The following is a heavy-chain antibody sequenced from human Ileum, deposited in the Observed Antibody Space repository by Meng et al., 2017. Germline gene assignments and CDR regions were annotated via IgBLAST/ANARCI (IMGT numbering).Heavy chain of an antibody. Sequence: QIQLQRPGPGLVKPSPTLSPTCGIPGDSVSTNSGGWNWIRQSPSRGLEWLGRTYYRSKWFTDYAVSVKSRITINPDTSTNQFSLQLNSVTPEDTAVYYCARSGSGWSLDYWGQGTLVTVSS. V-gene: IGHV6-1*01. CDR2: TYYRSKWFT. CDR1: GDSVSTNSGG. D-gene: IGHD6-19*01. J-gene: IGHJ4*02. CDR3: ARSGSGWSLDY.